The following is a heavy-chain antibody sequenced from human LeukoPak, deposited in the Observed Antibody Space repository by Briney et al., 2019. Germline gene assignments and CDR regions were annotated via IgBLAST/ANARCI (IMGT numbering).Heavy chain of an antibody. CDR3: ARGASDYDFWSGWNWFDP. J-gene: IGHJ5*02. CDR2: IKHSGST. V-gene: IGHV4-34*01. Sequence: PSETLSPTRAVKGGSSSVYYWSGIRQPPGKGLEWRGAIKHSGSTNYNPSLKSRVTISVDTSKNQFSLKPSSVTAADTAVYYCARGASDYDFWSGWNWFDPWGQGTLVTVSS. D-gene: IGHD3-3*01. CDR1: GGSSSVYY.